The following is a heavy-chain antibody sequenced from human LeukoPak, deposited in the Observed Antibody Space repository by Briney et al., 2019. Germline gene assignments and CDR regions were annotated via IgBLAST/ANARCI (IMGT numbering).Heavy chain of an antibody. CDR2: IDTAGDT. CDR1: GFTFSSYD. Sequence: GGSLRLSCTASGFTFSSYDMHWVRQATGEGLERVSAIDTAGDTYYPGSVKGRFTISRENAKNSLYLQLNSLRAGDTAVYYCVRGVGVAITYFAYWGQGTLVTVSS. D-gene: IGHD3-10*01. V-gene: IGHV3-13*01. J-gene: IGHJ4*02. CDR3: VRGVGVAITYFAY.